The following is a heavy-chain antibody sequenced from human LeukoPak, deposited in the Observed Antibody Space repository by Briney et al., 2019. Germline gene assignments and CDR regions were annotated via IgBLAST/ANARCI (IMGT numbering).Heavy chain of an antibody. CDR2: ISAYNGNT. Sequence: ASVKVSCKASGYTFTSYGISWVRQAPGQGLEWMGWISAYNGNTNYAQKLQGGVTMTTDTSTSTAYTELRSLRSDDTAVYYCARDREDYYDSSGYPADYWGQGTLVTVSS. J-gene: IGHJ4*02. V-gene: IGHV1-18*01. CDR3: ARDREDYYDSSGYPADY. CDR1: GYTFTSYG. D-gene: IGHD3-22*01.